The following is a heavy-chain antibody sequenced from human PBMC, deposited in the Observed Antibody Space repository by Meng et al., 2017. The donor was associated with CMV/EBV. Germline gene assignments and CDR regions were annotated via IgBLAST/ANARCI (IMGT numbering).Heavy chain of an antibody. J-gene: IGHJ5*02. Sequence: SGPTLVKPTETLTLTCTVSGFSLSNARMGVSWIRQPPGKALEWLAHIFSNDEKSYSTPLKSRPTISKDTSKSQVVLTITNMDPVDTATYYCARISGWGWFDPWGQGTLVTVSS. V-gene: IGHV2-26*01. CDR2: IFSNDEK. CDR3: ARISGWGWFDP. D-gene: IGHD1-14*01. CDR1: GFSLSNARMG.